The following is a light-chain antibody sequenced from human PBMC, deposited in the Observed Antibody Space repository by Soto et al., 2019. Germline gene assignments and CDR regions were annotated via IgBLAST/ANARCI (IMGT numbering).Light chain of an antibody. Sequence: QSALTQPPSASGSPGQSVTISCTGTSSDIGGYNSVSWYQQHPGKAPRLMIYEVNKRPSGVPDRFSGSKSGYTASLTVSGLQTEDEAGYYCSSFAGANTWVFGGGTKVTVL. J-gene: IGLJ3*02. CDR2: EVN. CDR1: SSDIGGYNS. V-gene: IGLV2-8*01. CDR3: SSFAGANTWV.